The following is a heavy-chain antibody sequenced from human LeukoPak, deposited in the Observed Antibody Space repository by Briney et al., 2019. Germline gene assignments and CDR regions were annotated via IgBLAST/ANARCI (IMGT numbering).Heavy chain of an antibody. CDR3: ARGPQNRYCSGGSCYPFDY. J-gene: IGHJ4*02. Sequence: PSETLSLTCAVSGYSISSGYYWGWIRQPPGKGLEWIGSIYHSGSTYYNPSLKSRVTISVDTSKNQFSLKLSSVTAADTAVYYCARGPQNRYCSGGSCYPFDYWGQGTLVTVSS. CDR2: IYHSGST. D-gene: IGHD2-15*01. V-gene: IGHV4-38-2*01. CDR1: GYSISSGYY.